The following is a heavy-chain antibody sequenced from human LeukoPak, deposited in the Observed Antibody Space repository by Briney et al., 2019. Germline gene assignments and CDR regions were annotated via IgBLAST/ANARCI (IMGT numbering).Heavy chain of an antibody. V-gene: IGHV3-48*03. CDR2: ISSSGSTM. J-gene: IGHJ6*02. Sequence: PGGSLRLSCAASGFTFSSYEMNWVRQAPGKGLEWVSYISSSGSTMYYADSVKGRFTISRDNAKNSLYLQMNSLRAEDTAVYYCARLRRLRGSMVRGEYYYYGMDVWGQGTTVTVSS. CDR1: GFTFSSYE. D-gene: IGHD3-10*01. CDR3: ARLRRLRGSMVRGEYYYYGMDV.